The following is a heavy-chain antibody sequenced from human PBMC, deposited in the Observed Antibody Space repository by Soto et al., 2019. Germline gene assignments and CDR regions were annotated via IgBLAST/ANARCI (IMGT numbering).Heavy chain of an antibody. CDR3: TTGIYYDLLTGHHNVAY. CDR1: GFNLSHPW. Sequence: EVLLVESGGGLGKPGGPLRLSCAASGFNLSHPWMTWVRQAAGKGLEWVGHIKSKIDGGTADYAAPVKGRFTISRDDSKNMVYLQMNSLKTEDTAVYYCTTGIYYDLLTGHHNVAYWGQGTLVTVSS. J-gene: IGHJ4*02. D-gene: IGHD3-9*01. CDR2: IKSKIDGGTA. V-gene: IGHV3-15*01.